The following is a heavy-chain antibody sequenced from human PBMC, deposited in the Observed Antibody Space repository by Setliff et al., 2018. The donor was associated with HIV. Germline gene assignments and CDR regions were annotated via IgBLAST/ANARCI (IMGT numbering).Heavy chain of an antibody. V-gene: IGHV4-28*06. Sequence: SETLSLTCAVSGYSISSSHWWGWIRQPPGKGLEWIGYIYYSGSTNYNPSLKSRATMSVDTSNNRFSLKLSSVTALDTALYYCTTLVNPGAFGYWGQGTLVTVSS. CDR3: TTLVNPGAFGY. CDR2: IYYSGST. CDR1: GYSISSSHW. D-gene: IGHD1-26*01. J-gene: IGHJ4*02.